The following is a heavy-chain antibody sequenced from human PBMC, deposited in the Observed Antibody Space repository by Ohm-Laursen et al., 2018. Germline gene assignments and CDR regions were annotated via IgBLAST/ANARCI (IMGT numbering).Heavy chain of an antibody. CDR2: IYYSGSA. CDR3: ARDNYDILTENWFDP. J-gene: IGHJ5*02. V-gene: IGHV4-31*03. D-gene: IGHD3-9*01. CDR1: IGSISSGDYY. Sequence: TLSLTCTVSIGSISSGDYYWSWIRQHPVKDLEWIGYIYYSGSAYYNPSLKSRLTISVDTSKNQFSLKLSYVTAADTAVYYCARDNYDILTENWFDPWGRGTLVTVSS.